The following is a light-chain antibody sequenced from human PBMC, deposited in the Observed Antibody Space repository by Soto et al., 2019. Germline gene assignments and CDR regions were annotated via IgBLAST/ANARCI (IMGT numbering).Light chain of an antibody. Sequence: QSALTQPASVSGSPGQSITISCTGTSSDVGGYNYVSWYQQHPGKAPKLMIYAVSNRPSGVSNRFSGSKSGNTASLTISGLQAEDEADYYCSSYTSTSTLVPFGGGTKLTVL. CDR3: SSYTSTSTLVP. V-gene: IGLV2-14*01. J-gene: IGLJ2*01. CDR2: AVS. CDR1: SSDVGGYNY.